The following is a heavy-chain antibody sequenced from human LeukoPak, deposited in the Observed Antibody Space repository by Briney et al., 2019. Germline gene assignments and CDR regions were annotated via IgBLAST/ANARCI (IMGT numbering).Heavy chain of an antibody. V-gene: IGHV3-23*01. CDR3: ARPVGITNRVMEDY. Sequence: GGSLRLSCAASGFPFNSYAMSWFRQAPGKGLEWVSSISASGDRTYYPDSVKGRFTISRDNSKNTLYLQMNSLRAEDTAVYYCARPVGITNRVMEDYWGHGTLVTVSS. CDR1: GFPFNSYA. D-gene: IGHD2-8*01. CDR2: ISASGDRT. J-gene: IGHJ4*01.